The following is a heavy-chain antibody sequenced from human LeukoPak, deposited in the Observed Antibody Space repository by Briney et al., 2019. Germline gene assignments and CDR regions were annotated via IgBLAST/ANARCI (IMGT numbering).Heavy chain of an antibody. V-gene: IGHV4-39*01. Sequence: KASETLSLTCTVSGGSISSSSYYWGWIRQPPGKGLEWIGSIYYSGSTYYNPSLKSRVTISVDTSKNQFSLKLSSVTAADTAVYYCARLLRSGYCSGGSCYSLYGDDTVYYFDYWGQGTLVTVSS. D-gene: IGHD2-15*01. J-gene: IGHJ4*02. CDR1: GGSISSSSYY. CDR3: ARLLRSGYCSGGSCYSLYGDDTVYYFDY. CDR2: IYYSGST.